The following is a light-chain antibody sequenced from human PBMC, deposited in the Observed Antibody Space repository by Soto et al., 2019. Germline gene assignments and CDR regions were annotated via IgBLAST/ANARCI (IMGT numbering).Light chain of an antibody. V-gene: IGLV1-47*01. Sequence: QLVLTQPPSASGTPGQRVTISCSGSSSNIGSNYVYWYQQLPGTAPKLLIYRDNQRPSGVPDRFSGSRSGTSASLAISGLRSEDEADYHCATWDDSLSGPVVFGGGTKLTVL. CDR2: RDN. CDR3: ATWDDSLSGPVV. J-gene: IGLJ2*01. CDR1: SSNIGSNY.